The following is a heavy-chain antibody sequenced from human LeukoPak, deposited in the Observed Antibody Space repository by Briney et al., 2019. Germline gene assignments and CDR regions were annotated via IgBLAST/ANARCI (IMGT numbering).Heavy chain of an antibody. D-gene: IGHD3-9*01. J-gene: IGHJ3*02. CDR2: INHSGST. CDR3: ARRELRYFDWLFPNDAFDI. CDR1: GFTFSSYE. V-gene: IGHV4-34*01. Sequence: GSLRLSCAASGFTFSSYEMSWIRQPPGKGLEWIGEINHSGSTNYNPSLKSRVTISVDTSKNQFSLKLSSVTAADTAVYYRARRELRYFDWLFPNDAFDIWGQGTMVTVSS.